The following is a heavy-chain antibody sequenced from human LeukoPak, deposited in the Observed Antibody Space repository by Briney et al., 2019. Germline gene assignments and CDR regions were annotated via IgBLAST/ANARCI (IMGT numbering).Heavy chain of an antibody. CDR2: IYFTGST. CDR3: ARRYCTDGVCYLVS. V-gene: IGHV4-59*12. J-gene: IGHJ5*02. CDR1: GGSISSYY. Sequence: PSETLSLTCTVSGGSISSYYWSWIRQPPGKGLEWIGYIYFTGSTNYNPSLKSRVTMSVDTSNNQFSLKLSTVTAADTAVYYCARRYCTDGVCYLVSWGQGTLATVSS. D-gene: IGHD2-8*01.